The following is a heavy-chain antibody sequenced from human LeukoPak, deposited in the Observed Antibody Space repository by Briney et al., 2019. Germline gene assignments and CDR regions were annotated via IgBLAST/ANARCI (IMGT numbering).Heavy chain of an antibody. CDR2: SSYTGST. Sequence: SETLSFTCTVSGASISKYYWSWIRQTPGKRLEWIAYSSYTGSTALNPSLDSRVTISIDTSKNQLSLKLTSVTAADTAVYYCARVRSMTTVRDSFNIWGQGTRSPSLQ. CDR3: ARVRSMTTVRDSFNI. J-gene: IGHJ3*02. CDR1: GASISKYY. D-gene: IGHD4-11*01. V-gene: IGHV4-59*01.